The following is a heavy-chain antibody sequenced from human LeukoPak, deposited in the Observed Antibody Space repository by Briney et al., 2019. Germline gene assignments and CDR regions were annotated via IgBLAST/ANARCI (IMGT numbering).Heavy chain of an antibody. V-gene: IGHV4-59*01. CDR2: IYYSGST. Sequence: SDPLSLTRTVSGGSISSYYWSWIRQPPGKGLEWIGYIYYSGSTNYNPSLKSRVTISVDTYKNQFSLKLSSVTAADTDVYYCERETRTKRKYYYASSGYYDYMDVWGKGTTVTITS. CDR1: GGSISSYY. D-gene: IGHD3-22*01. J-gene: IGHJ6*03. CDR3: ERETRTKRKYYYASSGYYDYMDV.